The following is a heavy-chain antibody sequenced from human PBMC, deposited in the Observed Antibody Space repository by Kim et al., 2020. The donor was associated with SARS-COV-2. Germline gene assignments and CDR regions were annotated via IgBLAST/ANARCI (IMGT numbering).Heavy chain of an antibody. CDR1: GFTFSSYA. CDR3: ARTPYGGYGNYYFDY. CDR2: ISYDGSNK. V-gene: IGHV3-30*04. J-gene: IGHJ4*02. Sequence: GGSLRLSCAASGFTFSSYAMHWVRQAPGKGLEWVAVISYDGSNKYYVDSVKGRFTISRDNSKNTLYLQMNSLRAEDTAVYYCARTPYGGYGNYYFDYWGQGTLVTVSS. D-gene: IGHD5-12*01.